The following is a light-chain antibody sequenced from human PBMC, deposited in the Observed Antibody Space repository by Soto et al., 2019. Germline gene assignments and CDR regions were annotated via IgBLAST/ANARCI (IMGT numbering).Light chain of an antibody. V-gene: IGKV1-33*01. CDR2: DAS. CDR3: QQCRARSLT. J-gene: IGKJ4*01. Sequence: DIQMTQSPSSLSASIGDRVTITCQASQDINYYLNWYQQKPGRAPKLLIYDASILEAGVPSRLGGRRSRTDWSFNISSLDPEDIATYYCQQCRARSLTFGGGTKVDI. CDR1: QDINYY.